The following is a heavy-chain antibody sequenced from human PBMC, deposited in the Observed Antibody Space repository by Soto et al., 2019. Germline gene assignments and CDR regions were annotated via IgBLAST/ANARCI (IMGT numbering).Heavy chain of an antibody. D-gene: IGHD3-3*01. V-gene: IGHV4-59*01. CDR3: ARDRYSITIFGVALTGAFDI. CDR1: GGSISSYY. Sequence: PSETLSLTCTVSGGSISSYYWSWIRQPPGKGLEWIGYIYYSGSTNYNPSLKSRVTMSVDTSKNQFSLKLSSVTAADTAVYYCARDRYSITIFGVALTGAFDIWGQGTMVTVSS. CDR2: IYYSGST. J-gene: IGHJ3*02.